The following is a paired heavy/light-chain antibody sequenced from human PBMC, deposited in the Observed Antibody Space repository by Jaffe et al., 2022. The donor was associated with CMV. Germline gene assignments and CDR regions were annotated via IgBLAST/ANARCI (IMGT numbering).Light chain of an antibody. J-gene: IGKJ5*01. CDR3: QQYGSSPRIT. V-gene: IGKV3-20*01. CDR1: QSVSSSY. CDR2: GAS. Sequence: EIVLTQSPGTLSLSPGERATLSCRASQSVSSSYLAWYQQKPGQAPRLLIYGASSRATGIPDRFSGSGSGTDFTLTISRLEPEDFAVYYCQQYGSSPRITFGQGTRLEIK.
Heavy chain of an antibody. V-gene: IGHV1-2*02. Sequence: QVQLVQSGAEVKKPGASVKVSCKASGYTFTGYYMHWVRQAPGQGLEWMGWINPNSGGTNYAQKFQGRVTMTRDTSISTAYMELSRLRSDDTAVYYCARYLPPLWFGELSQMGGMDVWGQGTTVTVSS. CDR1: GYTFTGYY. CDR3: ARYLPPLWFGELSQMGGMDV. CDR2: INPNSGGT. J-gene: IGHJ6*02. D-gene: IGHD3-10*01.